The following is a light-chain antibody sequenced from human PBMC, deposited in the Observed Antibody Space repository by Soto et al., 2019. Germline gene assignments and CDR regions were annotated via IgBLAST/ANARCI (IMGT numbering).Light chain of an antibody. CDR1: QSISSNF. CDR2: GAS. Sequence: EIVLTQSPVTLSFSRWEAASRAYRASQSISSNFLAWYQQKRGQAPRLLIHGASNRATGIPDRFSGSGSGTDFTLTITRLEPEDFAVYYCQQYGGSPRTFGQGIKVDI. V-gene: IGKV3-20*01. CDR3: QQYGGSPRT. J-gene: IGKJ1*01.